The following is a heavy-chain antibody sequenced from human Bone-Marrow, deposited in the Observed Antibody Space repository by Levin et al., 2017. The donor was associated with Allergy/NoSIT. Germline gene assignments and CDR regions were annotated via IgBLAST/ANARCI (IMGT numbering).Heavy chain of an antibody. CDR3: AREPCSSTSCYPQEAFDI. D-gene: IGHD2-2*01. CDR2: IYSGGST. V-gene: IGHV3-66*01. CDR1: GFTVSSHY. J-gene: IGHJ3*02. Sequence: GESLKISCAASGFTVSSHYMSWVRQAPGKGLEWVSVIYSGGSTYYADSVKGRFTISRDNSKNTLYLQMNSLRAEDTAVYYCAREPCSSTSCYPQEAFDIWGQGTMVTVSS.